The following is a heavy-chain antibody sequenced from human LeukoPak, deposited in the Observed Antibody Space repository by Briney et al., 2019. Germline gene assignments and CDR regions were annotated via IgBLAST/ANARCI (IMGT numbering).Heavy chain of an antibody. CDR2: IKQDGSEK. V-gene: IGHV3-7*01. Sequence: SGGSLRLSCAASGFTFSSYWMSWVRQAPGKGLEWVANIKQDGSEKYYVDSVKGRFTTSRDNAKNSLYLQMNSLRAEDTAVYYCARTRGYSYGFTYYYYGMDVWGQGTTVTVSS. J-gene: IGHJ6*02. CDR3: ARTRGYSYGFTYYYYGMDV. CDR1: GFTFSSYW. D-gene: IGHD5-18*01.